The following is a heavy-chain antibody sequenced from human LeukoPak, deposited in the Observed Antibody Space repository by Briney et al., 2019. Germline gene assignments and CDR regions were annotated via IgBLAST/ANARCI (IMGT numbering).Heavy chain of an antibody. D-gene: IGHD3-10*01. J-gene: IGHJ5*02. Sequence: SETLSLTCAVYGESFSDYFWGWIRQPPGKGLEWIGEINHSGRTYYNPSLKSRVTISVDTSKNQFSLNLSSVTAADTAVYYCAGEGLLWFGELFAPSNWFDPWGQGTLVTVSS. CDR3: AGEGLLWFGELFAPSNWFDP. CDR1: GESFSDYF. CDR2: INHSGRT. V-gene: IGHV4-34*01.